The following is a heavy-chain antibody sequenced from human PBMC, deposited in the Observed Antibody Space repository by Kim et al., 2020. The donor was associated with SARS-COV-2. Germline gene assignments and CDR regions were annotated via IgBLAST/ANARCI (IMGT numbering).Heavy chain of an antibody. CDR3: AKAPPTYYYGSGSYIFDY. V-gene: IGHV3-23*01. J-gene: IGHJ4*02. CDR2: ISGSGGST. Sequence: GGSLRLSCAASGFTFSSYAMSWVRQAPGKGLEWVSAISGSGGSTYYADSVKGRFTISRDNSKNTLYLQMNCLRAEDTAVYYCAKAPPTYYYGSGSYIFDYWGQGTLVTVSS. D-gene: IGHD3-10*01. CDR1: GFTFSSYA.